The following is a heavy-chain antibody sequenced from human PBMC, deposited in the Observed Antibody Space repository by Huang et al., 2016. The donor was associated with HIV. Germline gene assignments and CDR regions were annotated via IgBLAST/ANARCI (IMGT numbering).Heavy chain of an antibody. CDR2: IRNDGMKK. V-gene: IGHV3-33*04. J-gene: IGHJ4*02. CDR1: GFILSNYG. CDR3: ARGDYYDSSGYHPGYFDY. Sequence: VQLLESGGGVVQPGKSLSLSCATSGFILSNYGMHWVRQAPGKGLKWVAFIRNDGMKKNYADSVRGRFTVGRDNGNNTLFLQMRSLGVDDTAVYYCARGDYYDSSGYHPGYFDYWGQGILVTVSS. D-gene: IGHD3-22*01.